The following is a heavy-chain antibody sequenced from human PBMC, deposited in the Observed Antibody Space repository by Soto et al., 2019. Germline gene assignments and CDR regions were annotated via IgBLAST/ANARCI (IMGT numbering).Heavy chain of an antibody. Sequence: PGGSLRLSCATSGFTFSVYSMHWFLQAPGKGLEWVAVTSSDGGTKFYADSVKGRFTVSRDNSKNTLYLQMNSLRAEDTAVYFCAREAVLTKWYFDNWGQGISVTVSS. CDR1: GFTFSVYS. CDR3: AREAVLTKWYFDN. J-gene: IGHJ4*02. V-gene: IGHV3-30-3*01. CDR2: TSSDGGTK. D-gene: IGHD1-26*01.